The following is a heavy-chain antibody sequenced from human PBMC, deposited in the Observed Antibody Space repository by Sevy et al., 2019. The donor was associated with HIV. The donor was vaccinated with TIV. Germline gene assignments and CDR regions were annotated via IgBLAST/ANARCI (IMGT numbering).Heavy chain of an antibody. V-gene: IGHV1-2*02. CDR3: ARDNVVVVVPAAIGSYYYYYYMDV. CDR1: GYTFTGYY. CDR2: INPNSGGT. D-gene: IGHD2-2*02. J-gene: IGHJ6*03. Sequence: ASVKVSCKASGYTFTGYYMHWVRQAPGQGLEWMGWINPNSGGTNYPQKFQGRVTMTRDTSISTAYMELSRLRSDDTAVYYCARDNVVVVVPAAIGSYYYYYYMDVWGKGTTVTVSS.